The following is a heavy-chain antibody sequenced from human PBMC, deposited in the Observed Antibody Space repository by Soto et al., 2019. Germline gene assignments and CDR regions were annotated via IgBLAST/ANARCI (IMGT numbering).Heavy chain of an antibody. V-gene: IGHV3-48*02. D-gene: IGHD6-19*01. CDR3: AKGPHTNVGWPYYFES. CDR1: GFSLANYP. J-gene: IGHJ4*02. Sequence: GGSLRLSCVASGFSLANYPMNWVRQTPGKGLEWISYSSPRGDTIYYADSVEGRFTISRDNARNSLSLHMSSLRDEDSALYYCAKGPHTNVGWPYYFESWGQGVPVTAPQ. CDR2: SSPRGDTI.